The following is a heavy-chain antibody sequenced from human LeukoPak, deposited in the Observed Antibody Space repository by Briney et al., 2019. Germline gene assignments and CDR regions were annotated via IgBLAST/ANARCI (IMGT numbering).Heavy chain of an antibody. CDR2: IKQDGSEK. CDR1: GFTFSSYW. J-gene: IGHJ6*03. Sequence: GGSLRLSCAASGFTFSSYWMSWVRQAPGKGLEWVANIKQDGSEKYYVDSVKGRFTISRDNAKNSLYLQMNSLRAEDTAVYYCARDYGDYVWYYYMDVWGKGTTVTVSS. D-gene: IGHD4-17*01. CDR3: ARDYGDYVWYYYMDV. V-gene: IGHV3-7*01.